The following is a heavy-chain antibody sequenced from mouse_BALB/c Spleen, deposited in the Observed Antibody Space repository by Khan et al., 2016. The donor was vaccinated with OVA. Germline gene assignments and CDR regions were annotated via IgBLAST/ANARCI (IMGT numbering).Heavy chain of an antibody. CDR1: GYIFTNYN. D-gene: IGHD1-3*01. CDR2: ISPGSGNT. J-gene: IGHJ3*01. Sequence: QVRLQQSGTELARPSPSVTLTCKASGYIFTNYNVNWVKQRTGQGLEWMVEISPGSGNTYYNEKIKGQATLTADKSSSTAYMQISSLTSENYAGYLCAREWYSWFPYWGQGTLVTVSA. CDR3: AREWYSWFPY. V-gene: IGHV1-77*01.